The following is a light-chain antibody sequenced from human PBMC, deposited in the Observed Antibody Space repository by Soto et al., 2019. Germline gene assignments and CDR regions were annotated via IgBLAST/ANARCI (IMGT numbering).Light chain of an antibody. CDR2: GAS. Sequence: DIELTQSPGTLSLSPGERATLSCRASQSVSSSLLAWYQQEPGQAPRLLMSGASTSATGIPVRFSGSRSETEFTLTISRLQPVDFARCYCQRYGGLHPLTFGSGTKIHI. CDR3: QRYGGLHPLT. CDR1: QSVSSSL. J-gene: IGKJ3*01. V-gene: IGKV3-20*01.